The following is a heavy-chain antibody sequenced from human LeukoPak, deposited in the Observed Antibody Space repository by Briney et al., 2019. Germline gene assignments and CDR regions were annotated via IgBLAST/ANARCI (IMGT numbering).Heavy chain of an antibody. D-gene: IGHD6-19*01. J-gene: IGHJ2*01. V-gene: IGHV1-2*02. CDR1: GYSFSGLY. CDR2: INPNSGDT. Sequence: ASLKVSCKPSGYSFSGLYLDWVRQAPRQGLEWMGWINPNSGDTNLAQKFEDRVTMTRDTYINTAYMELSSLTSDDTAVYYCARGGRVDGHWYFELWGRGTQVTV. CDR3: ARGGRVDGHWYFEL.